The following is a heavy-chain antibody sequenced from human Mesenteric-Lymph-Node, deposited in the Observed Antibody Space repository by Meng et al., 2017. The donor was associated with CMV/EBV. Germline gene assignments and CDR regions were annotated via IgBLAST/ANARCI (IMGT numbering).Heavy chain of an antibody. CDR3: ASRSITGDFDY. Sequence: SIKSVTISVDTSKNQFSLKLSSVTAADTAVYYCASRSITGDFDYWGQGTLVTVSS. V-gene: IGHV4-59*01. D-gene: IGHD7-27*01. J-gene: IGHJ4*02.